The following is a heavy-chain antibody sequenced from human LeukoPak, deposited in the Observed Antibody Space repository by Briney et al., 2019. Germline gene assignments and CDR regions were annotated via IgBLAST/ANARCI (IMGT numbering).Heavy chain of an antibody. CDR3: ASLITMVRGANI. Sequence: GGSLRLSRAASGFTFSDYYMSWIRQAPGKGLEWVSYISSSGSTIYYADSVKGRFTISRDNAKNSLYLQMNSLRAEDTAVYYCASLITMVRGANIWGQGTMVTVSS. V-gene: IGHV3-11*04. CDR2: ISSSGSTI. D-gene: IGHD3-10*01. CDR1: GFTFSDYY. J-gene: IGHJ3*02.